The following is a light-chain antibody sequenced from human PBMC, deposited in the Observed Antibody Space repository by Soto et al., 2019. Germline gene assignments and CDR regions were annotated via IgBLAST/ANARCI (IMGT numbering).Light chain of an antibody. J-gene: IGLJ2*01. CDR1: SSNIGKNF. V-gene: IGLV1-51*02. CDR2: EHN. Sequence: QSVLTQPPSVSAAPGQKVTISCSGSSSNIGKNFVSWYQQRPGTAPKVLIYEHNKRLSGIPDRFSRSWSGTSATLDITGLQTGDEAHYYCGTFDSSLPGVVFGGGTQLTVL. CDR3: GTFDSSLPGVV.